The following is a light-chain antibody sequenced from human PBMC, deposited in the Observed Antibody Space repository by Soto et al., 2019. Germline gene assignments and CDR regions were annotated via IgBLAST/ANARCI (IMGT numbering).Light chain of an antibody. Sequence: EIVLTQSPATLSVSPGKRATLSCRAGQGVTTNFAWYQQKSGQSPRLLIYDVSIRATGVPARFSGTGSETDFTLTISGLQSEDSAVYFCQQYNNWPFSFGQGTRLEIK. V-gene: IGKV3-15*01. CDR2: DVS. CDR3: QQYNNWPFS. CDR1: QGVTTN. J-gene: IGKJ5*01.